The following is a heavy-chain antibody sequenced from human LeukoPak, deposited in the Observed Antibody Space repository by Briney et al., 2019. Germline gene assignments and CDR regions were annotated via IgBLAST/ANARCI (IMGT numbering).Heavy chain of an antibody. Sequence: SETLSLTCTVSGASISSYYWSWIRQPPGKGLEWIGYIYYSGSTNYNPSLKSRVTISVDTSKNQFSLKLSSVTAADTAVYYCARVPYYYYYYGMDVWGQGTTVTVSS. CDR1: GASISSYY. CDR2: IYYSGST. D-gene: IGHD2-2*01. V-gene: IGHV4-59*01. J-gene: IGHJ6*02. CDR3: ARVPYYYYYYGMDV.